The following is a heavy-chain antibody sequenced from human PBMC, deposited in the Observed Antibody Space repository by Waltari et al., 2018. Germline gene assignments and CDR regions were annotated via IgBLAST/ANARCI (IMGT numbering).Heavy chain of an antibody. J-gene: IGHJ3*02. CDR2: IIPIFGTA. Sequence: QVQLVQSGAEVKKPGSSVKVSCKASGGTFSSYAISWVRQAPGQGLEWMGGIIPIFGTANYAQKFQGRVTITADKSTSTAYMELSSLRSEDTAVYYCARDGYSGYDWETRDAFDIWGQGTMVTVSS. V-gene: IGHV1-69*06. CDR1: GGTFSSYA. CDR3: ARDGYSGYDWETRDAFDI. D-gene: IGHD5-12*01.